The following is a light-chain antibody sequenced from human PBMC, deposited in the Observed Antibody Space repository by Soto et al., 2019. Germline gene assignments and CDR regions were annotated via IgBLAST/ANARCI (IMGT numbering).Light chain of an antibody. J-gene: IGKJ2*01. V-gene: IGKV1-5*03. CDR1: QNINNW. CDR3: QHYSSYPYT. Sequence: DIQMTQSPSTLSASVGDRVSITCRASQNINNWLSWYQQKTGTAPTLLIYKAFSLETGVPSRFSGSGSGTEFTLTISRLHPDDFATYYCQHYSSYPYTSGQGTKLEI. CDR2: KAF.